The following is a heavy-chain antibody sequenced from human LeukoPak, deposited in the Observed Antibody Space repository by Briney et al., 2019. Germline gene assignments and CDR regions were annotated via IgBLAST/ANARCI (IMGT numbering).Heavy chain of an antibody. CDR2: LNPNSGGT. D-gene: IGHD5-18*01. J-gene: IGHJ4*02. CDR1: GYTVTGHY. Sequence: ASVKVSCKASGYTVTGHYSHWVRQAPGQGLEWMGWLNPNSGGTNYAQKFQGRVTMTRDTSINTAYMELNSLTSDDTAMYYCAKDAYSGFSSSYNMDSWGQGTLVTVSS. CDR3: AKDAYSGFSSSYNMDS. V-gene: IGHV1-2*02.